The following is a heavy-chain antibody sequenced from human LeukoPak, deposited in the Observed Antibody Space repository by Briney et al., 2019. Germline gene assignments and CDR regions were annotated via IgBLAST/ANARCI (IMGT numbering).Heavy chain of an antibody. V-gene: IGHV3-30-3*02. CDR2: ISYDGSNK. Sequence: PGGSLRLSCAASGFTFSSYAMHWVRQAPGKGLEWVAVISYDGSNKYYADSVKGRFTISRDNSKNTLYLQMNSLRAEDTAVYYCAKHREQQLVPYFYYYGMDVWGQGTTVTVSS. CDR3: AKHREQQLVPYFYYYGMDV. D-gene: IGHD6-13*01. J-gene: IGHJ6*02. CDR1: GFTFSSYA.